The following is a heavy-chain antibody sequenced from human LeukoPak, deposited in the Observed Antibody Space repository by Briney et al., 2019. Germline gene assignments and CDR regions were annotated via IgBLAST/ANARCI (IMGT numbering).Heavy chain of an antibody. CDR2: INPSGGTT. V-gene: IGHV1-46*01. Sequence: ASVKVSCKASGYTFTSYYMHWVRQAPGQGLEWMGIINPSGGTTSYAQKFQGRVTMTRDMSTSIVYMELSSLRSEDTAVYYCARDGGNYEPDYFDYWGQGTLVTVSS. CDR3: ARDGGNYEPDYFDY. CDR1: GYTFTSYY. J-gene: IGHJ4*02. D-gene: IGHD4-11*01.